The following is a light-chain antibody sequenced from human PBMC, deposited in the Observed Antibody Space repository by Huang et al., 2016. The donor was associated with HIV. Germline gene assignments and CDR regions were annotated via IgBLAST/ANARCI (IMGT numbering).Light chain of an antibody. CDR3: QHYGGSPLFT. CDR1: QTVSGDF. CDR2: AAS. Sequence: EIVLTQSPGTLFLSPGESATLSCRTSQTVSGDFFAWYQQRPGQAPRLRIYAASRRATGIPDRFSGSGSGTDFTLTIARLEPEDFAVYTCQHYGGSPLFTFGPGTKLDIK. J-gene: IGKJ3*01. V-gene: IGKV3-20*01.